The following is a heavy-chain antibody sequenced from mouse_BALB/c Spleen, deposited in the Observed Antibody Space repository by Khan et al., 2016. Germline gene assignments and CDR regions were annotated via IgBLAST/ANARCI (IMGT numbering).Heavy chain of an antibody. D-gene: IGHD1-1*01. CDR1: GYSITSDYA. Sequence: EVKLEESGPGLVKPSQSLSLTCTVTGYSITSDYAWNWIRQFPGNKLEWMGYISYSGSTSYNPSLNSRISITRDTSKNQFFLQLNSVTTEDTATYYCARGGYGSSSWFAYWGQGTLVTVSA. CDR2: ISYSGST. V-gene: IGHV3-2*02. CDR3: ARGGYGSSSWFAY. J-gene: IGHJ3*01.